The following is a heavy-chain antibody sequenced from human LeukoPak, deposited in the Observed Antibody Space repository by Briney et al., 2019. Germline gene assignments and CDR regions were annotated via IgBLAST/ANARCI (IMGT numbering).Heavy chain of an antibody. V-gene: IGHV3-23*01. CDR2: IGGDGRGT. J-gene: IGHJ5*02. Sequence: PGGSLRLSCTASGFTFSNHAMTWVRQAPGKGLEWVSAIGGDGRGTDYADSVKGRFTISRDNSKNTLYLEMNSLRADDTARYYCARRVGGTPDHWGPGTLVTVSS. CDR1: GFTFSNHA. D-gene: IGHD1-26*01. CDR3: ARRVGGTPDH.